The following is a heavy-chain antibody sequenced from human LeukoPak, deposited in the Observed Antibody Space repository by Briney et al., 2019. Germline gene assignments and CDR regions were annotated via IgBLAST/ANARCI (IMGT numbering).Heavy chain of an antibody. D-gene: IGHD3-22*01. CDR2: INAGNGNT. J-gene: IGHJ2*01. Sequence: ASVKVSCKASGYTFTSYAMHWVRQAPGQRLEWMGWINAGNGNTKYSQKFQGRVTITRDTSASTAYMELRSLRSDDTAVYYCAREYDSSGYYFRRYFDLWGRGTLVTVSS. CDR1: GYTFTSYA. CDR3: AREYDSSGYYFRRYFDL. V-gene: IGHV1-3*01.